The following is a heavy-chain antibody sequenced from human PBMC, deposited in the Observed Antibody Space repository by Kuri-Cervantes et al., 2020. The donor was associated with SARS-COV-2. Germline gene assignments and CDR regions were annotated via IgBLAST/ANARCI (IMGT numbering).Heavy chain of an antibody. CDR3: SRGRRYGYSYGYVNY. CDR2: INHSGST. J-gene: IGHJ4*02. D-gene: IGHD5-18*01. Sequence: SETLSLTCAVYGGSFSGYYWSWIRQPPGKGLEWIGEINHSGSTNYNPSLKSRVTISVATSKSQFSLKLSSVTAADTAVYYCSRGRRYGYSYGYVNYWGQGTLVTVSS. CDR1: GGSFSGYY. V-gene: IGHV4-34*01.